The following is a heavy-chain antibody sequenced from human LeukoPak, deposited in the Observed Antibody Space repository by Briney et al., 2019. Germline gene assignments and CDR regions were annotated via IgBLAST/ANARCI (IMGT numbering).Heavy chain of an antibody. D-gene: IGHD6-19*01. J-gene: IGHJ4*02. CDR1: GFTVSSNY. V-gene: IGHV3-53*01. Sequence: PGGSLRLSCAASGFTVSSNYMSWVRQAPGKGLEWVSVIYSGGSTYYADSVKGRFTISRDNSKNTLYLQMNSLRAEDTAVYYCARSPRIAVAGYYYFDYWGQGTLVTVSS. CDR3: ARSPRIAVAGYYYFDY. CDR2: IYSGGST.